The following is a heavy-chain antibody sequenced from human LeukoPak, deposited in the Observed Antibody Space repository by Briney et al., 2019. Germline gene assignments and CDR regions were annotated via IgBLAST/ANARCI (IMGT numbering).Heavy chain of an antibody. V-gene: IGHV1-18*01. CDR2: ISAYNGNT. J-gene: IGHJ4*02. CDR1: GYSFTTYN. D-gene: IGHD6-13*01. CDR3: ARDSSSWSSLPDY. Sequence: ASVKVSCKASGYSFTTYNINWVRQAAGQGLEWMGWISAYNGNTNYAQKLQGRVTMTTDTSTSTAYMELRSLRSDDTAVYYCARDSSSWSSLPDYWGQGTLVTVSS.